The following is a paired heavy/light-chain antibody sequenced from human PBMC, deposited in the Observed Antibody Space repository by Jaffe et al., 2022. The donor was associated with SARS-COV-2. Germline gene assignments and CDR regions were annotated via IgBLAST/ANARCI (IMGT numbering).Heavy chain of an antibody. V-gene: IGHV3-48*03. Sequence: EVQLVESGGGLVQPGGSLRLSCAASGFTFSMYELTWVRQAPGKGLEWVSYIQSSGSPRLYADSVKGRFTISRDDAKNSVYLQMNSLRAEDTAVYFCASGVAYTGSPEHWGQGTLVTVSS. CDR1: GFTFSMYE. J-gene: IGHJ1*01. CDR3: ASGVAYTGSPEH. CDR2: IQSSGSPR. D-gene: IGHD1-26*01.
Light chain of an antibody. CDR3: LQHKNYSWM. V-gene: IGKV1-17*01. Sequence: DIQMTQSPSSLSASVGDRVTITCRASQGIGNDLGWYQQKPGKAPKRLIYAASSLQSGVQSRFSGSGSGTEFTLTISSLQPEDAATYYCLQHKNYSWMFGQGTKVEIK. J-gene: IGKJ1*01. CDR1: QGIGND. CDR2: AAS.